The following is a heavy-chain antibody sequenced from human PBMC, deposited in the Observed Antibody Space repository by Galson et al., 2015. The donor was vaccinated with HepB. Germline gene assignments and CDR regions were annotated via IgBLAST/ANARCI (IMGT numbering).Heavy chain of an antibody. CDR3: ARDNRGGVGLYYDFWSGQGGPFDY. CDR1: GFTFSSYG. J-gene: IGHJ4*02. Sequence: SLRLSCAASGFTFSSYGMHWVRQAPGKGLEWVAVIWYDGSNKYYADSVKGRFTISRDNSKNTLYLQMNSLRAEDTAVYYCARDNRGGVGLYYDFWSGQGGPFDYWGQGTLVTVSS. D-gene: IGHD3-3*01. V-gene: IGHV3-33*01. CDR2: IWYDGSNK.